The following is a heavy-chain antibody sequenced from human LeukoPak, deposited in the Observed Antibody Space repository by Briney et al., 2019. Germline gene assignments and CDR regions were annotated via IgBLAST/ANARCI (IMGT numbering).Heavy chain of an antibody. D-gene: IGHD5-18*01. Sequence: NPSETLSLTCTVSGGSISSYYWSWIRQPPGKGLEWIGYIYYSGSTNYNPSLKSRVTISVDTSKNQFSLKLSSVTAADTAVYYCARLPGYTDAFDTWGQGTMVTVSS. CDR3: ARLPGYTDAFDT. CDR1: GGSISSYY. J-gene: IGHJ3*02. V-gene: IGHV4-59*08. CDR2: IYYSGST.